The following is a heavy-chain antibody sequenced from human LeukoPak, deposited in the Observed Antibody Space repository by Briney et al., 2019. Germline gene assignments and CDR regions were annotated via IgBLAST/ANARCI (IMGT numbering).Heavy chain of an antibody. V-gene: IGHV4-61*02. J-gene: IGHJ4*02. D-gene: IGHD5-24*01. CDR3: ARGRGDGYIFDY. CDR2: IYTSGST. CDR1: GGSISSGSYY. Sequence: SETLSLTCTVSGGSISSGSYYWSWIRQPAGKGLEWIGRIYTSGSTNYNPSLKSRVTISVDTSKNQFSLKLSSVTAADTAVYYCARGRGDGYIFDYWGQGTLVTVSS.